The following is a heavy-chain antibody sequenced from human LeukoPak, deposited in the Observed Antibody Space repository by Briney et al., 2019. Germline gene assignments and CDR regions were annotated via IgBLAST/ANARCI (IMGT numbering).Heavy chain of an antibody. V-gene: IGHV3-53*01. CDR1: GFTVSRNY. CDR2: IYSGGNT. CDR3: ARQSISGSSLSYFDY. J-gene: IGHJ4*02. D-gene: IGHD3-22*01. Sequence: PGGSLRLSCAASGFTVSRNYMSWVRQAPGKGLEWVSVIYSGGNTDYADSVKGRFTISRDNSKNTLYLQMNSLRAEDTAVYYCARQSISGSSLSYFDYWGQGTLVNVSS.